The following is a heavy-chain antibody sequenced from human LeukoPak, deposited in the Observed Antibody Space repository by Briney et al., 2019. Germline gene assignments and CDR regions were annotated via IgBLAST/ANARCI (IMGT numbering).Heavy chain of an antibody. CDR2: ISYDGSNK. J-gene: IGHJ4*02. Sequence: GRSLRLSCAASGFTFSSYGMHWVRQAPGKGLEWVAVISYDGSNKYYADSVKGRFTISRDNSNNTLYLQMSSLTAADTAVYYCAKDRSIGTYYTFDHWGQGTLVTVSS. CDR3: AKDRSIGTYYTFDH. V-gene: IGHV3-30*18. CDR1: GFTFSSYG. D-gene: IGHD1-26*01.